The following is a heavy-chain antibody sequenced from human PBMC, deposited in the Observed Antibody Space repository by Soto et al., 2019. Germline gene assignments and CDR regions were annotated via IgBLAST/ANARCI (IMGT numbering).Heavy chain of an antibody. CDR1: GFTFNIYS. V-gene: IGHV3-48*01. Sequence: DVQLVESGGGLVRPGGSLRLSCAASGFTFNIYSMNWVRQAPGKGLEWVSYISSSSSTIFYADSVKGRFTISRDNAKNSLYLQMSSLRADDTAVYYCVIIGGGSPGDYWGQGTLVTVSS. J-gene: IGHJ4*02. CDR3: VIIGGGSPGDY. CDR2: ISSSSSTI.